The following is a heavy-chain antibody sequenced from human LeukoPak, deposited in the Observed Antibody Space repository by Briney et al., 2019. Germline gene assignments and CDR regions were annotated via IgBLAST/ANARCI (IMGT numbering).Heavy chain of an antibody. CDR1: GFTFSSYS. V-gene: IGHV3-21*01. CDR2: ISSSSSYI. J-gene: IGHJ4*02. Sequence: NPGGSLRLSCAASGFTFSSYSMNWVRQAPGKGLEWVSSISSSSSYIYYADSVKGRFTISRDSAKNSLYLQMNSLRAEDTAVYYCAMATVTTREGYFDYWGQGTLVTVSS. CDR3: AMATVTTREGYFDY. D-gene: IGHD4-11*01.